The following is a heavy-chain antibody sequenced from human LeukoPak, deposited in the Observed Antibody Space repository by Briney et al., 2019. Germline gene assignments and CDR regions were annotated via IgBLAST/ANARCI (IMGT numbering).Heavy chain of an antibody. J-gene: IGHJ5*02. CDR2: MNPNSGNT. CDR3: ARGRRMGAAGTFDP. Sequence: GASVKVSCKASGYTFTSYDINWVRQATGQGLGWMGWMNPNSGNTGYAQKFQGRVTMTRNTSISTAYMELSSLRSEDTAVYYCARGRRMGAAGTFDPWGQGTLVTVSS. V-gene: IGHV1-8*01. CDR1: GYTFTSYD. D-gene: IGHD6-13*01.